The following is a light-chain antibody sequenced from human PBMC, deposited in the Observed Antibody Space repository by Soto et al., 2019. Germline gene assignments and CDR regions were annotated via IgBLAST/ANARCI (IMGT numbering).Light chain of an antibody. CDR1: QSVSSSSY. Sequence: EIVLTQSPGTLSLSPGERATLSCRASQSVSSSSYLAWYQQKPGQAPRLLIYGASSRATGIPDRFSGSGSATDITLTISRLEHEDYAVSYCRQYGSSPSYTFGQGTKLEI. J-gene: IGKJ2*01. CDR2: GAS. CDR3: RQYGSSPSYT. V-gene: IGKV3-20*01.